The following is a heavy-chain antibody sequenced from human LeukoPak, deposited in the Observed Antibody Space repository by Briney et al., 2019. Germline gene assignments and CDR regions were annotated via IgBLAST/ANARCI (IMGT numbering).Heavy chain of an antibody. CDR2: INADNGNT. J-gene: IGHJ4*02. V-gene: IGHV1-3*01. D-gene: IGHD6-13*01. CDR3: ARVRAAAGRVDY. Sequence: ASVKVSCKASGYTFTNSAMHWVRQAPGQRLEWMGWINADNGNTKYSQKFQGRVTITWDTSTSTAYMELRSLRSDDTAVYYCARVRAAAGRVDYWGQGTLVTVSS. CDR1: GYTFTNSA.